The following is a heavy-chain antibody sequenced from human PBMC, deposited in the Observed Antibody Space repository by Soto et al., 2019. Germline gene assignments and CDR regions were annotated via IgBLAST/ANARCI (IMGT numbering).Heavy chain of an antibody. J-gene: IGHJ4*02. CDR3: AKDAYGGLYYFAY. V-gene: IGHV3-9*01. Sequence: GGSLRLSCAASGFTFDDYTMHWVRQAPGKGLEWVSGISWNSGSIGYADSVKGRFTISRDNAKNSLYLQMNSLRAEDTALYYCAKDAYGGLYYFAYWGKGTLVTVSS. D-gene: IGHD4-17*01. CDR2: ISWNSGSI. CDR1: GFTFDDYT.